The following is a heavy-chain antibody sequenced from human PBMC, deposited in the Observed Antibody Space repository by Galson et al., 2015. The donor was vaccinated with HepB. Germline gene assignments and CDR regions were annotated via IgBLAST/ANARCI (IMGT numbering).Heavy chain of an antibody. J-gene: IGHJ3*02. Sequence: SLRLSCAASGFTFSSYVMNWVRQAPGKGLEWVAVMSHDGGYIHYAVSVKGRFTISRENSKNILYLQMNSLGAEDTAVYYCAKEDDGFDIWGQGTMVTVSS. CDR3: AKEDDGFDI. CDR1: GFTFSSYV. CDR2: MSHDGGYI. V-gene: IGHV3-30*18.